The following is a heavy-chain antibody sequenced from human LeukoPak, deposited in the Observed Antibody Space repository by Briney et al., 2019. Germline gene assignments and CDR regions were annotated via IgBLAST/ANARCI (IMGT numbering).Heavy chain of an antibody. V-gene: IGHV4-4*07. CDR2: IYTSGSS. Sequence: ASETLSLTCTVSGGSISSYYWSWIRQPAGKGLEWIGRIYTSGSSNYNPSLKSRVTMSVDTSKNQFSLKLSSVTAADTAVYYCARAGMTTVTDFDYWAREPWSPSPQ. CDR3: ARAGMTTVTDFDY. CDR1: GGSISSYY. J-gene: IGHJ4*02. D-gene: IGHD4-17*01.